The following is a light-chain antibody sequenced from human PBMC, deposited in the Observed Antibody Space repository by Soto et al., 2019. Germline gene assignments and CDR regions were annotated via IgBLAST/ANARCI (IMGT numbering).Light chain of an antibody. J-gene: IGKJ3*01. Sequence: DIQMTQSPSSLSASVGDRVIITCRASQSIRSHLNWYQQKAGKAPKVLIYAASSLQGGVPSRFSGSGSWTDFTLTIKSLQPEDFATYYCQQSFSSPFTFGPGTKVDIK. CDR3: QQSFSSPFT. CDR1: QSIRSH. CDR2: AAS. V-gene: IGKV1-39*01.